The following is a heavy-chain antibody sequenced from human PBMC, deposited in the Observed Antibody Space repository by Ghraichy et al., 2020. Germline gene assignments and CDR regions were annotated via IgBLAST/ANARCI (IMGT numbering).Heavy chain of an antibody. D-gene: IGHD2-15*01. CDR1: GYTFTSYG. CDR3: ARPPGRFWDY. V-gene: IGHV1-18*01. J-gene: IGHJ4*02. CDR2: ISTYNGNT. Sequence: ASVKVSCKASGYTFTSYGISWVRHAPGQGLEWMGWISTYNGNTNYAQTFQGRVTMTTDTSTSTAYMELRSLRSDDTAVYYCARPPGRFWDYWGQGTLVTVSS.